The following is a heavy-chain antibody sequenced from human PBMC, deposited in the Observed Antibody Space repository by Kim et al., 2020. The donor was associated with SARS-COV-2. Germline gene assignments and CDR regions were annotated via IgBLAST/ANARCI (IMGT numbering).Heavy chain of an antibody. J-gene: IGHJ4*02. CDR2: IKQFANEE. CDR1: GFTFSNYW. CDR3: TRDAYAGSPGGHFDY. D-gene: IGHD2-15*01. V-gene: IGHV3-7*03. Sequence: GGSLRLSCAASGFTFSNYWMTWVRQAPGKGLEWVATIKQFANEEDYVDSVNGRFTISRDNAKNSLYLQMNSLRAEDTAFYYCTRDAYAGSPGGHFDYWGQGTLVTVSS.